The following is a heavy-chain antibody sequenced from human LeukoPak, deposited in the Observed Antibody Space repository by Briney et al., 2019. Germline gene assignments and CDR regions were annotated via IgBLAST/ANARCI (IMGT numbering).Heavy chain of an antibody. D-gene: IGHD3-10*01. CDR2: IYTSGST. V-gene: IGHV4-4*07. CDR3: ARVQRRGSGILYFDY. CDR1: GGSISSYY. J-gene: IGHJ4*02. Sequence: SSETLSLTCTVSGGSISSYYWSWIRQPAGKGLEWIGRIYTSGSTNYNPSLKSRVTMSVDTSKNQFSLKLSSVTAADTAVYYCARVQRRGSGILYFDYWGQGTLVTVSS.